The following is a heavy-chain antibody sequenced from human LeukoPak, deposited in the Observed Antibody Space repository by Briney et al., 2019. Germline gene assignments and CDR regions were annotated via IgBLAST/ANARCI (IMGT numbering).Heavy chain of an antibody. J-gene: IGHJ4*02. D-gene: IGHD5-18*01. CDR1: GASISSSSYY. CDR2: LYYSGST. CDR3: AGVTGFDY. Sequence: PSETLSLTCTVFGASISSSSYYWGWIRQPPGKGLEWIGSLYYSGSTYYNPSFKSRVTISADTSKNQFSLKVTSVTAADTAVYYCAGVTGFDYWGQGTLVTVSS. V-gene: IGHV4-39*01.